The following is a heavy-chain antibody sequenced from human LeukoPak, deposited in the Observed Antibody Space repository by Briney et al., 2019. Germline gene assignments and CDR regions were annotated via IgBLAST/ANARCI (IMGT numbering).Heavy chain of an antibody. Sequence: GGSLRLSCAASGFTFSNHGMNWVRQAPGKGLEWVSGISPSGDITYYADSVKGRFTISRENAKNSLYLQMNSLRAGDTAVYYCARGGRRPRGSAEIDIWGQGTMVTVSS. CDR2: ISPSGDIT. D-gene: IGHD3-10*01. V-gene: IGHV3-23*01. CDR3: ARGGRRPRGSAEIDI. CDR1: GFTFSNHG. J-gene: IGHJ3*02.